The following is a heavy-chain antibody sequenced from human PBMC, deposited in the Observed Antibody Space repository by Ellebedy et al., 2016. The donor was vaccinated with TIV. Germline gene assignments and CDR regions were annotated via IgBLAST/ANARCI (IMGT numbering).Heavy chain of an antibody. Sequence: AASVKVSCKTSGYTFTSYYIHWVRQAPGQGLEWMGIINPGGGSKTYAQKFQGRVTLTRDTSTNTVYMELSSLRSEDTAVYYCARDLWPLDYWGQGALVTVSS. D-gene: IGHD2-21*01. CDR1: GYTFTSYY. V-gene: IGHV1-46*01. J-gene: IGHJ4*02. CDR2: INPGGGSK. CDR3: ARDLWPLDY.